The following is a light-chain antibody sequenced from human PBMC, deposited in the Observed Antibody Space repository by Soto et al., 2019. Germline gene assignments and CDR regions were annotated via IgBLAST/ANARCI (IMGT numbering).Light chain of an antibody. CDR3: CSYAGTVYV. Sequence: QSVLTQPRSVSGSPGQSVTISCTGTSSDFGGYNYVSWYQHHPGKAPKLMIYDVSERPSGVPDRFSGSKSGNTASLTISGLQAEDEADYYCCSYAGTVYVFGTGTKVTGL. J-gene: IGLJ1*01. CDR1: SSDFGGYNY. V-gene: IGLV2-11*01. CDR2: DVS.